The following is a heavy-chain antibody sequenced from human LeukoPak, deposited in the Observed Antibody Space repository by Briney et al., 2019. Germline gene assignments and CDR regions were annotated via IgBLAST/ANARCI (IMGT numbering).Heavy chain of an antibody. J-gene: IGHJ6*03. Sequence: GGSLRLSCAASGFTFDDYAMHWVRQAPGKGLEWVSGISWNSGSIGYADSVKGRFTISRDNAKNSLYLQMNSLRAEDTAVYYCAKRAAAGYYYYYMDVWGKGTTVTVSS. D-gene: IGHD6-13*01. CDR2: ISWNSGSI. CDR1: GFTFDDYA. V-gene: IGHV3-9*01. CDR3: AKRAAAGYYYYYMDV.